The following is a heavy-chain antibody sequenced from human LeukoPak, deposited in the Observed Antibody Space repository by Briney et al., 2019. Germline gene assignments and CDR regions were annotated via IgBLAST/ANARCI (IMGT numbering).Heavy chain of an antibody. CDR1: GFTFSSYS. CDR3: AREEWELLRYYYYYMDV. J-gene: IGHJ6*03. Sequence: GGSLGLSCAASGFTFSSYSMNWVRQAPGKGLEWVSYISSSSSTIYYADSVKGRFTISRDNAKNSLYLQMNSLRAEDTAVYYCAREEWELLRYYYYYMDVWGKGTTVTVSS. V-gene: IGHV3-48*04. D-gene: IGHD1-26*01. CDR2: ISSSSSTI.